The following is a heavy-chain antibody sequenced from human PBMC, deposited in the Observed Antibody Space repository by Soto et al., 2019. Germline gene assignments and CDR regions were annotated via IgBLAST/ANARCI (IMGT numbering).Heavy chain of an antibody. CDR1: GGSFSDHF. CDR3: GRGRGGYSYGGLDS. CDR2: INHRGST. J-gene: IGHJ4*02. V-gene: IGHV4-34*01. D-gene: IGHD5-18*01. Sequence: QVQLQQWGAGLLKPSETLSLTCGVYGGSFSDHFWSWIRQSPGKDLEWLGEINHRGSTNYNPSLKSRVALSVDTCKTQFCLCLRSLTAADTAVYYCGRGRGGYSYGGLDSWGQGTLVTVSS.